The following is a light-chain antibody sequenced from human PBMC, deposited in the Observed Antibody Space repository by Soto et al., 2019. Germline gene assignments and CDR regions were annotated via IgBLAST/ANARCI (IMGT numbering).Light chain of an antibody. CDR2: KAS. J-gene: IGKJ1*01. CDR1: QSISSW. Sequence: DIQMTQSPSTLSASVGDRVTITCRASQSISSWLAWYQQKPGKAPKLLIYKASSLESEVPSRFSGSGSGTEFTLTISSLQPDDFATYYCQQYNSYQGTFGQGTKVEIK. V-gene: IGKV1-5*03. CDR3: QQYNSYQGT.